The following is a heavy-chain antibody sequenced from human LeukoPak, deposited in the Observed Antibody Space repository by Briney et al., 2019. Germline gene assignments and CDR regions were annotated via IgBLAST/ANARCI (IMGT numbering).Heavy chain of an antibody. J-gene: IGHJ4*02. D-gene: IGHD3-22*01. Sequence: PGGSLRLSCAASGSTFSTFDMSWVRQAPGKGLQWVSTISGAGGTTLFADSVKGRFSISRDNSNNKVFLQMNSLRVEDTAVYYCAKASDFDSGGFPIDVFDFWGQGLLVSVAS. CDR2: ISGAGGTT. V-gene: IGHV3-23*01. CDR3: AKASDFDSGGFPIDVFDF. CDR1: GSTFSTFD.